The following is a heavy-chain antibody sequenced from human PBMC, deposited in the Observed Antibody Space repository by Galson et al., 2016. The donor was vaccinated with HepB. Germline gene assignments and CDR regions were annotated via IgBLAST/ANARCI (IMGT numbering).Heavy chain of an antibody. J-gene: IGHJ4*02. V-gene: IGHV3-23*01. Sequence: SLRLSCAASGFTFSSYAMSWVRQAPGKGLEWVSAISGSGGSTYYADSVKGRFTISRDNSKNTLYLQMNSLRAEDTAVYYCAKDGRSGYPPSYFAGFYFDYWGKGTLLTLSS. CDR1: GFTFSSYA. D-gene: IGHD1-26*01. CDR3: AKDGRSGYPPSYFAGFYFDY. CDR2: ISGSGGST.